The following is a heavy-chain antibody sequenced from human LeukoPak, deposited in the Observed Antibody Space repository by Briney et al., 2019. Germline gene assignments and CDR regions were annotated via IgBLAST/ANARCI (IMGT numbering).Heavy chain of an antibody. J-gene: IGHJ3*02. Sequence: GESLKISCKCSDCRFDSYWIVWVRQMPGKGLEWMGIIYPGDSDTRYSPSFQGQVTISAGKSISTAYLQWSSLKASDTAMYYCAATYYHDSSGYLEGAFDIWGQGTMVTVSS. D-gene: IGHD3-22*01. CDR1: DCRFDSYW. CDR3: AATYYHDSSGYLEGAFDI. CDR2: IYPGDSDT. V-gene: IGHV5-51*01.